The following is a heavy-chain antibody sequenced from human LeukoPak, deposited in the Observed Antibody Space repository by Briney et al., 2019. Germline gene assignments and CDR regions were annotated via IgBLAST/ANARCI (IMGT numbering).Heavy chain of an antibody. CDR1: GFSLSGNY. Sequence: GGSLRLSCTVSGFSLSGNYMSWVRQAPGLGLDWVSVIYSDGSTYYADSVKGRVTISRDNSKNTLYLQMSSLRAEDTAVYYCARALAGEGWFDPWGQGTLVTVSS. V-gene: IGHV3-66*01. CDR2: IYSDGST. CDR3: ARALAGEGWFDP. J-gene: IGHJ5*02. D-gene: IGHD1-26*01.